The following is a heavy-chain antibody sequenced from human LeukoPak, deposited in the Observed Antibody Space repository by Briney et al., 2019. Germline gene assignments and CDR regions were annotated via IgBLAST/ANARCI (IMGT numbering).Heavy chain of an antibody. D-gene: IGHD1-20*01. J-gene: IGHJ3*01. CDR1: GYTLTKLS. CDR3: ARDLDNWNGIDAFDF. V-gene: IGHV1-24*01. CDR2: FDPEDGET. Sequence: ASVKVPCKVSGYTLTKLSMHWVRQAPGEGLEWMGGFDPEDGETVYTEKFKGRVTMTEDTSTDTAYMELSSLRSEDTAVYYCARDLDNWNGIDAFDFWGQGTMVTVSS.